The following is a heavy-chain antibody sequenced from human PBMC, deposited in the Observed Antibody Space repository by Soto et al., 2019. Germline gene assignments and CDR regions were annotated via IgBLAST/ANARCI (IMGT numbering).Heavy chain of an antibody. V-gene: IGHV4-38-2*01. D-gene: IGHD1-26*01. CDR2: IYRSGTT. CDR1: NFSISRGYY. J-gene: IGHJ4*02. CDR3: ARTHSGSYYSFFNY. Sequence: SETRSRTCLVSNFSISRGYYWCYIRQSPGKGLEWIASIYRSGTTSYNPSLNSRVTISVDPSKNQFSLMLTAVTAADTAVYYCARTHSGSYYSFFNYWGRGSLVTVSS.